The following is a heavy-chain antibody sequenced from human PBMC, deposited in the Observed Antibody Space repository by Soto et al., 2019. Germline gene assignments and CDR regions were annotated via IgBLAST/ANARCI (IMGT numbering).Heavy chain of an antibody. J-gene: IGHJ6*03. Sequence: QGLEWMGWINPNSGGTNYAQKFQGWVTMTRDTSISTAYMELSRLRSDDTAVYYCAREKHYDFWSGSMDVWGKGTTVTVSS. D-gene: IGHD3-3*01. CDR2: INPNSGGT. CDR3: AREKHYDFWSGSMDV. V-gene: IGHV1-2*04.